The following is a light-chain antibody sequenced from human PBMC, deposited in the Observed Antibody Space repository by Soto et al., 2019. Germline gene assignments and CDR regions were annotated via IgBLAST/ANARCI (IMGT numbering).Light chain of an antibody. V-gene: IGLV2-23*02. Sequence: QSALTQPASVSGSPGQSITISCTGTSSDVGSYNLVSWYQQHPGKAPKLMIYEVSKRPSGVSYRFSGSKSGNTASLTISGLQAEDEADYYCCSYAGSSTPYVFGTGTKLTVL. CDR2: EVS. CDR3: CSYAGSSTPYV. CDR1: SSDVGSYNL. J-gene: IGLJ1*01.